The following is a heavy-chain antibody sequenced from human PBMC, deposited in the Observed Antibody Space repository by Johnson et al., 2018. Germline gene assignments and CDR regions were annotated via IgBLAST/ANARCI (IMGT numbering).Heavy chain of an antibody. CDR2: IKRKTDGGTT. Sequence: EVQLLETGGGVVKPGGSLRLSCAASGFTFTNAWMSWVRQAPGKGLEWVGRIKRKTDGGTTDYAAPVKGRVTIAREESKNTLYLKMNSLKTEETAVYYCSTDRLDTSAWYYNYYQYGVDVWGQGTTGTVSS. D-gene: IGHD6-19*01. CDR3: STDRLDTSAWYYNYYQYGVDV. V-gene: IGHV3-15*01. J-gene: IGHJ6*02. CDR1: GFTFTNAW.